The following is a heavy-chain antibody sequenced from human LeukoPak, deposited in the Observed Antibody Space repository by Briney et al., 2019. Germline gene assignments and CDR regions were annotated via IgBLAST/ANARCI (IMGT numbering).Heavy chain of an antibody. V-gene: IGHV4-34*01. CDR1: GGSISSYY. J-gene: IGHJ4*02. D-gene: IGHD3-22*01. Sequence: SETLSLTCTVSGGSISSYYWSWIRQPPGKGLEWIGEINHSGSTNYNPSLKSRVTISVDTSKNQFSLKLSSVTAADTAVYYCAAYDSSGYYHYWGQGTLVTVSS. CDR2: INHSGST. CDR3: AAYDSSGYYHY.